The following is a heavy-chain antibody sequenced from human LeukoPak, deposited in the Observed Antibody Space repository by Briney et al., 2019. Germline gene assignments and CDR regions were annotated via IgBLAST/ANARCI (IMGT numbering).Heavy chain of an antibody. CDR3: ANGWSPDY. D-gene: IGHD2-15*01. Sequence: PGGSLRLSCAASGFTFSSYAMSWVRQAPGKGLEWVSGISGSGGSTYYADSVKGRFTIFGDISKNTLYLQMNSLRAEDTAVYHCANGWSPDYWGRGTLVTVSS. CDR1: GFTFSSYA. J-gene: IGHJ4*02. CDR2: ISGSGGST. V-gene: IGHV3-23*01.